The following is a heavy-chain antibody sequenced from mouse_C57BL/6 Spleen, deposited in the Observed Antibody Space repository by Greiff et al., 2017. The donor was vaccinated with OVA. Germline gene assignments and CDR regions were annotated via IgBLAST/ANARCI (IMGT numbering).Heavy chain of an antibody. V-gene: IGHV1-53*01. CDR2: INPSNGGT. CDR3: ARFYDGYYVRAMDY. J-gene: IGHJ4*01. Sequence: QVHVKQPGTELVKPGASVKLSCKASGYTFTSYWMHWVKQRPGQGLEWIGNINPSNGGTNYNEKFKSKATLTVDKSSSTAYMQLSSLTSEDSAVLYCARFYDGYYVRAMDYWGQGTSVTVSS. CDR1: GYTFTSYW. D-gene: IGHD2-3*01.